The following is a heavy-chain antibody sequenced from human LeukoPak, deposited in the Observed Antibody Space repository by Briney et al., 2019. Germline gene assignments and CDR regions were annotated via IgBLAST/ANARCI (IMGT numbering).Heavy chain of an antibody. D-gene: IGHD3-22*01. CDR1: GYTFTGYY. Sequence: GASVKVSCKASGYTFTGYYIHWARQAPGQGLEWMGRINPNNGGTNYAQKFQGRVTMTRDMSMGTAYMELSRLRSVDTAVYYCAGEDNSSGYRPFDIWGQGTMVTVPS. V-gene: IGHV1-2*06. CDR3: AGEDNSSGYRPFDI. CDR2: INPNNGGT. J-gene: IGHJ3*02.